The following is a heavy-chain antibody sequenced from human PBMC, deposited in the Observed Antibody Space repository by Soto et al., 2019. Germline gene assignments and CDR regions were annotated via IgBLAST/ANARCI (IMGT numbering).Heavy chain of an antibody. CDR1: GYTFTRLG. CDR3: ARWISGSSSDWFAP. J-gene: IGHJ5*02. D-gene: IGHD1-26*01. CDR2: ISADNGKT. Sequence: GASVKVSCKASGYTFTRLGISWVRQAPGQGLEWMGWISADNGKTKYAQKIQGRVTMTTDTSTTTAYMELRSLRSDDTAVYYCARWISGSSSDWFAPWGQGTLVTVSS. V-gene: IGHV1-18*04.